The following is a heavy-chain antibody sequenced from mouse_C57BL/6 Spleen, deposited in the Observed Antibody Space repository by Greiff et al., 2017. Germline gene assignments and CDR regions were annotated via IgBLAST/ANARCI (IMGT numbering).Heavy chain of an antibody. CDR2: IHPNSGST. CDR1: GYTFTSYW. V-gene: IGHV1-64*01. J-gene: IGHJ2*01. CDR3: ARWGAYPDY. D-gene: IGHD2-10*01. Sequence: QVQLQQPGAELVKPGASVKLSCKASGYTFTSYWMHWVKQRPGQGLEWIGMIHPNSGSTNYNEKFKSKATLTLDKSSSTAYMQRSSLTSDDSAVYYCARWGAYPDYWGQGTTLTVSS.